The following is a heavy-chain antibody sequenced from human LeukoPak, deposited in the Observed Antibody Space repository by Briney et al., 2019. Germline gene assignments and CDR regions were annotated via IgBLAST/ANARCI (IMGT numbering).Heavy chain of an antibody. CDR1: GGSISSYY. D-gene: IGHD5-18*01. V-gene: IGHV4-59*01. J-gene: IGHJ4*02. Sequence: SETLSLTCTVSGGSISSYYWSWIRQPPGKGLEWIGYIYYSGSTNYNPSLKSRVTISVDTSKNQFSLRLSSVTAADTAVYYCARVDTAMVTGIDYWGQGTLVTVSS. CDR2: IYYSGST. CDR3: ARVDTAMVTGIDY.